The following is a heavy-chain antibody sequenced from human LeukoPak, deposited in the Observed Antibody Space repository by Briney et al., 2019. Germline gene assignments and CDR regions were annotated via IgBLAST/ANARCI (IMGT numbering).Heavy chain of an antibody. V-gene: IGHV4-30-4*01. J-gene: IGHJ4*02. Sequence: PSETLSLTCTVSGXSISSGDYYWSWIRQPPGKGLEWIGYIYYSGSTYYNPSLKSRVTISVDTSKNQFSLKLSSVTAADTAVYYCARTRFSYYYDSSGSFDYWGQGTLITVSS. CDR1: GXSISSGDYY. D-gene: IGHD3-22*01. CDR3: ARTRFSYYYDSSGSFDY. CDR2: IYYSGST.